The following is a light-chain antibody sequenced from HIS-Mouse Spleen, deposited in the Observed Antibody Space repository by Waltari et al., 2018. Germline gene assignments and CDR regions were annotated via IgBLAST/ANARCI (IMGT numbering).Light chain of an antibody. Sequence: EIVLTQSPATLSLSPGERATLSCRASQSVSSYLAWYQQKPGKAPRLLIYDASNRATGIPARFSGSGSGTDFTFTISSLEPEDFAVYYCQQRSNWPRTFGQGTKVEIK. CDR2: DAS. J-gene: IGKJ1*01. CDR1: QSVSSY. CDR3: QQRSNWPRT. V-gene: IGKV3-11*01.